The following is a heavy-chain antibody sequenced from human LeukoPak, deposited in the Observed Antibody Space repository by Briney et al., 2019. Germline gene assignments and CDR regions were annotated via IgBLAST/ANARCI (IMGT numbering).Heavy chain of an antibody. CDR1: GFTFDDYA. J-gene: IGHJ4*02. Sequence: SLRLSCAASGFTFDDYAMHWVRQAPGKGLEWVSAISNNGGYTYYADSVQGRFTISRDNSKSTLCLQMNSLRAEDTAVYYCAKQLGYCSDGSCYFPYWGQGTLVTVSS. CDR2: ISNNGGYT. V-gene: IGHV3-23*01. CDR3: AKQLGYCSDGSCYFPY. D-gene: IGHD2-15*01.